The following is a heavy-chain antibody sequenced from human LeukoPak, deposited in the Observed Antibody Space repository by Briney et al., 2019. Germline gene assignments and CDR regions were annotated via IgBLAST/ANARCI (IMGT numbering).Heavy chain of an antibody. CDR3: ARDGDDFGVVITRY. Sequence: ASVKVSCKASGYTFTSNGISWVRQAPGQGLEWMGWISAYNGNTNYAQKLQGRVTMTTDTSTSTAYMELRSLRSDDTAVYYCARDGDDFGVVITRYWGQGTLVTVSS. V-gene: IGHV1-18*01. D-gene: IGHD3-3*01. CDR1: GYTFTSNG. J-gene: IGHJ4*02. CDR2: ISAYNGNT.